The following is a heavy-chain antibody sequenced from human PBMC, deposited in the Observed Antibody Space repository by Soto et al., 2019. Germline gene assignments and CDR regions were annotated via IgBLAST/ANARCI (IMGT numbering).Heavy chain of an antibody. Sequence: PGESLKISCKGSGYSFSSYRIGWVRQTPGKGLEWMGIIYPGDSDTRYSPSFQGQVTISADKSISTAYLQWSSLKASDTAMYYCARADSSGYGRFDYWGQGTLVTVAS. CDR2: IYPGDSDT. CDR1: GYSFSSYR. J-gene: IGHJ4*02. D-gene: IGHD3-22*01. CDR3: ARADSSGYGRFDY. V-gene: IGHV5-51*01.